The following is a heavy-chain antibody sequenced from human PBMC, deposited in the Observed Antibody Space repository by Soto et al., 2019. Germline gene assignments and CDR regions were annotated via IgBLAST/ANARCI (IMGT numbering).Heavy chain of an antibody. CDR1: SRSISSSNW. Sequence: QVQLQESGPGLVKPSGTLSLTCAVSSRSISSSNWWSWVRQPPGKGLEWIGEIYHSGSANYNPSLKSRVTISVDKSNNQFSLRLSSVTAADTVIYYCAANGLYCLDYWGQGTQVTVSS. V-gene: IGHV4-4*02. J-gene: IGHJ4*02. CDR2: IYHSGSA. D-gene: IGHD1-26*01. CDR3: AANGLYCLDY.